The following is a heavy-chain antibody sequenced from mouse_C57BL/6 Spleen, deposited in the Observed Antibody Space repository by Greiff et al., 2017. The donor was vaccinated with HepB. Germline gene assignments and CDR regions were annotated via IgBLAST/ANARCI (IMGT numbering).Heavy chain of an antibody. J-gene: IGHJ3*01. V-gene: IGHV1-80*01. Sequence: QVQLKQSGAELVKPGASVKISCKASGYAFSSYWMNWVKQRPGKGLEWIGQIYPGDGDTNYNGKFKGKATLTADKSSSTAYMQLSSLTSEDSAVYFCARQGIYDGYYGAYWGQGTLVTVSA. D-gene: IGHD2-3*01. CDR1: GYAFSSYW. CDR2: IYPGDGDT. CDR3: ARQGIYDGYYGAY.